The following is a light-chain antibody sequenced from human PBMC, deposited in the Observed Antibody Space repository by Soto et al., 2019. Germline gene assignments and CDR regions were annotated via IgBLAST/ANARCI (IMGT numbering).Light chain of an antibody. CDR2: GAS. V-gene: IGKV3-15*01. J-gene: IGKJ4*02. CDR3: DQYTSGLRT. CDR1: QNVATN. Sequence: IVMTQSPDTLSLSPGDRATLSCRASQNVATNMAWYQQQPGQPPRLLIHGASIRATGVPARFSGSGSGTEFILTIDSLQSEDFAVLYGDQYTSGLRTFGRGTRVEV.